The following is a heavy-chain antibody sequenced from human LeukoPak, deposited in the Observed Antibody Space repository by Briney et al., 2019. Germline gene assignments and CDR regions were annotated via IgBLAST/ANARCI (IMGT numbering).Heavy chain of an antibody. V-gene: IGHV5-51*01. CDR3: ARRTEGAGGGWFFDH. CDR1: GYSFTSYW. J-gene: IGHJ4*02. D-gene: IGHD2-21*01. Sequence: GESLKISCKGSGYSFTSYWIGWVRQPPGKGLEYLGVISPSDSDTRYNPSFEGQVSISADKSLTSAYLQWNTLKASDTAIYFCARRTEGAGGGWFFDHWGQGILVTVSS. CDR2: ISPSDSDT.